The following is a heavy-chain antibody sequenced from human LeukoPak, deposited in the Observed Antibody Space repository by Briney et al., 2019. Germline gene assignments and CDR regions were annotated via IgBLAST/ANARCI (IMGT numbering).Heavy chain of an antibody. CDR2: IYYSGST. Sequence: SETLSLTCTVSGGSISSYYWSWIRQPPGKGLEWIGYIYYSGSTNYNPSLKSRVTISVDTSKNQFSLKLSSVTAADTAVYYCARVRVDTAMVYAFDIWGQGTMVTVSS. J-gene: IGHJ3*02. V-gene: IGHV4-59*01. D-gene: IGHD5-18*01. CDR1: GGSISSYY. CDR3: ARVRVDTAMVYAFDI.